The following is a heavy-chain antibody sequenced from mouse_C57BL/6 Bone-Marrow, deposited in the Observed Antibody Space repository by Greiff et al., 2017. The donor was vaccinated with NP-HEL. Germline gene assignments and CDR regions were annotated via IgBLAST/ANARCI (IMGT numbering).Heavy chain of an antibody. CDR3: AKKGYYYAMDY. CDR1: GFSLTSYG. Sequence: VMLVESGPGLVQPSQSLSIPCTVSGFSLTSYGVHWVRQPPGKGLEWLGVIWSGGSTDYNAAFISRLSISKDNSKSQVFFKMNSLQADDTAIYYCAKKGYYYAMDYWGQGTSVTVSS. CDR2: IWSGGST. V-gene: IGHV2-4*01. J-gene: IGHJ4*01.